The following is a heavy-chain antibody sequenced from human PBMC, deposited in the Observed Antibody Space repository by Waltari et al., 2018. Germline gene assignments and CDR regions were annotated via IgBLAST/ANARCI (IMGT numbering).Heavy chain of an antibody. CDR2: SNSDGSST. V-gene: IGHV3-74*01. D-gene: IGHD4-17*01. CDR3: ARGARRTTVTTGWWYFDL. CDR1: GFTYSMYW. J-gene: IGHJ2*01. Sequence: EVQLVESGGGLVQPGGSLRLSCAASGFTYSMYWMHWVRQAPGKGLGWGQGSNSDGSSTSYADSVKGRFTISKDNAKNTVYLQMNSLRAEDTAIYYCARGARRTTVTTGWWYFDLWGRGTLVTVSS.